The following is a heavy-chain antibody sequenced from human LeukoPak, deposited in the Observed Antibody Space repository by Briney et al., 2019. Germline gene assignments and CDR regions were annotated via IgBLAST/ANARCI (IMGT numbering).Heavy chain of an antibody. Sequence: GGSLRHSCAASRVTSSGYAMSGVRQAPGRGLGWVSAISGCGGSTYYADSVKGRFTISRDNSKNMLYLQMNSLRAEDTDVYYCATGGHSIAAAGYYYYGMDVWGQGTTVTVSS. CDR3: ATGGHSIAAAGYYYYGMDV. CDR1: RVTSSGYA. J-gene: IGHJ6*02. CDR2: ISGCGGST. V-gene: IGHV3-23*01. D-gene: IGHD6-13*01.